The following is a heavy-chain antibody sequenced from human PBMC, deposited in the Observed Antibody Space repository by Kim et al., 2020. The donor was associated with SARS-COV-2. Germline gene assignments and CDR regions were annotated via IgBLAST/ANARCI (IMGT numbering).Heavy chain of an antibody. CDR2: IYYSGST. V-gene: IGHV4-39*01. Sequence: SETLSLTCTVSGGSISSSSYYWGWIRQPPGKGLEWIGSIYYSGSTYYNPSLKSRVTISVDTSKNQFSLKLSSVTAAATAVYYCAGVGGSGSYFYWGQGTLVTVSS. CDR1: GGSISSSSYY. J-gene: IGHJ4*02. CDR3: AGVGGSGSYFY. D-gene: IGHD3-10*01.